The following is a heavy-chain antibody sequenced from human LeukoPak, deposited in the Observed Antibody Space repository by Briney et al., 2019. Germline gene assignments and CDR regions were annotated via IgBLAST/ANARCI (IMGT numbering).Heavy chain of an antibody. Sequence: PSETLSLTCTVSGGSVTSSSYYWAWIRQPPGKGLEWIGSIYYGGSTYYSPSLKSRVTISVHTSKNQFSLKLSSVTAADTAVYFCARTNPQGYCSGGTCYGWFDPWGQGTLVTVSS. J-gene: IGHJ5*02. D-gene: IGHD2-15*01. CDR3: ARTNPQGYCSGGTCYGWFDP. V-gene: IGHV4-39*01. CDR2: IYYGGST. CDR1: GGSVTSSSYY.